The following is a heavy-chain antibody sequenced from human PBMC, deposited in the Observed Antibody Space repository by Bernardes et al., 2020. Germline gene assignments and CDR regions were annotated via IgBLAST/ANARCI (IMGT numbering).Heavy chain of an antibody. D-gene: IGHD3-10*01. V-gene: IGHV3-66*01. CDR1: GFTVSNNY. CDR2: IYSGAGT. Sequence: GGSLRLSYAVSGFTVSNNYMSWVRQAPGKGLEWVSIIYSGAGTHYADSVKGRFTISRDNSKNMLHLQMDSLRAEDTAVYYCARGGFGEPHYWGQGALVTVSS. J-gene: IGHJ4*02. CDR3: ARGGFGEPHY.